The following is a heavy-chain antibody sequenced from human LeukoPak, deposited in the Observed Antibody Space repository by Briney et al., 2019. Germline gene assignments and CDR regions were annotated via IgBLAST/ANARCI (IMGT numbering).Heavy chain of an antibody. J-gene: IGHJ4*02. CDR1: GGTFSSYA. D-gene: IGHD3-10*01. Sequence: SVKVSCKASGGTFSSYAISWVRQAPGQGLEWMGGIIPIFGTANYAQKFQGRVTITADESTSTAYMELSSLRSDDTAVYYCARGYPYGSGSYYVDYWGQGTLVTVSS. V-gene: IGHV1-69*01. CDR3: ARGYPYGSGSYYVDY. CDR2: IIPIFGTA.